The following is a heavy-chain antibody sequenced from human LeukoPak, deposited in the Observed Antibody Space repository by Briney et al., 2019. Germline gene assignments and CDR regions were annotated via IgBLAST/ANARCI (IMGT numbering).Heavy chain of an antibody. J-gene: IGHJ5*02. CDR2: ISYDGSNK. Sequence: PGRSLRLSCAASGFTFSSYGMHWVRQAPGKGLEWVAVISYDGSNKYYADSVKGRFTIPRDNSKNTLYLQMNSLRAEDTAVYYCAKGWWFGDTWGQGTLVTVSS. CDR1: GFTFSSYG. D-gene: IGHD3-10*01. V-gene: IGHV3-30*18. CDR3: AKGWWFGDT.